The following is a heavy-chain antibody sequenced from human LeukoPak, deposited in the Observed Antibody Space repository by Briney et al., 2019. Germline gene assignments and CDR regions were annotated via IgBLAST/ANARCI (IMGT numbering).Heavy chain of an antibody. D-gene: IGHD6-13*01. CDR2: INPNSGGT. Sequence: ASVKVSCKASGYTFTGYYMHWVRQAPGQGLEWMGWINPNSGGTNYAQKFQGWVTMTRDTSISTAYMELSRLRSDDTAVYYCARAGPYYSSSWSEGEIFDYWGQGTLVTVSS. CDR3: ARAGPYYSSSWSEGEIFDY. J-gene: IGHJ4*02. V-gene: IGHV1-2*04. CDR1: GYTFTGYY.